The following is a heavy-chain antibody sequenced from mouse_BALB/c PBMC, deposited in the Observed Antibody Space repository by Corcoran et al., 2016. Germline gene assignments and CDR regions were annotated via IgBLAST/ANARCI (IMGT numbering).Heavy chain of an antibody. CDR1: GYTFTDYN. V-gene: IGHV1-18*01. D-gene: IGHD1-1*01. CDR2: INPRIRGT. J-gene: IGHJ2*01. CDR3: ARWGITTFDY. Sequence: EVLLQQSGPELVKPGASVTITCKASGYTFTDYNMDWVKQSHGKSLEWIGDINPRIRGTIYNQTFKGRATLTVDKSSSTAYMELRSLTSEDTAVYYCARWGITTFDYWGQGTTVTVSS.